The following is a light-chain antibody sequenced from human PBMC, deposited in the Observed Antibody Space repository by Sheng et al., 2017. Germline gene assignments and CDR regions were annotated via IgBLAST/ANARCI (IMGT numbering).Light chain of an antibody. CDR3: ATWDDSLSGQV. Sequence: QSVVTQPPSASGTPGQRVTISCSGSNSNIGNNYVSWYQQLPGTAPKLLISKNNQRPSGVPARFSGSKSGTSASLAISGLRSEDEADYYCATWDDSLSGQVFGGGTKLT. J-gene: IGLJ3*02. V-gene: IGLV1-47*01. CDR1: NSNIGNNY. CDR2: KNN.